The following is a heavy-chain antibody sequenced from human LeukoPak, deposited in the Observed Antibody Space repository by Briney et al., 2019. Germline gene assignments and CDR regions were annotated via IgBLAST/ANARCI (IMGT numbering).Heavy chain of an antibody. CDR1: GFTFSSYA. CDR2: IGGSDGTT. D-gene: IGHD4-23*01. CDR3: SMVRGNSIWNFFDY. V-gene: IGHV3-23*01. J-gene: IGHJ4*02. Sequence: GGSLRLSCAASGFTFSSYAMTWVRQAPGKGLEWVSGIGGSDGTTYYAGSVKGRFTISRDNSKNTLYLEMNSLRADDTAVYYCSMVRGNSIWNFFDYWGQGTLVTVSS.